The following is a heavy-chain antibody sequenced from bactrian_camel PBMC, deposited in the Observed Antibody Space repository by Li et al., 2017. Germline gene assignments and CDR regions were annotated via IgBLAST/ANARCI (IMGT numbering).Heavy chain of an antibody. CDR3: AADVAAGPIPCGYLVAYAY. Sequence: VQLVESGGGSVQAGGSLRLSCVASGYTINDNCVAWFRQAPGKEREGVASMHTSGGSTTYANFVKGRFTISMDNAKNTLYLQMNSLKPEDTAVYYCAADVAAGPIPCGYLVAYAYWGQGTQVTVS. D-gene: IGHD1*01. V-gene: IGHV3S66*01. J-gene: IGHJ4*01. CDR1: GYTINDNC. CDR2: MHTSGGST.